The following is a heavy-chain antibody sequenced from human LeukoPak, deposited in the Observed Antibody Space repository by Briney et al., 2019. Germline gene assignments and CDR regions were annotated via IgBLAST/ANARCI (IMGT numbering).Heavy chain of an antibody. CDR2: ISYGGSNK. CDR3: ARDAILRPYSSSRMSDAFDI. Sequence: GGSLRLSCAASGFTFSSYAMHWVRQAPGKGLEWVAVISYGGSNKYYADSVKGRFTISRDNSKNTLYLQMNSLRVEDTAVYHCARDAILRPYSSSRMSDAFDIWGQGTMVTVSS. V-gene: IGHV3-30-3*01. J-gene: IGHJ3*02. CDR1: GFTFSSYA. D-gene: IGHD6-6*01.